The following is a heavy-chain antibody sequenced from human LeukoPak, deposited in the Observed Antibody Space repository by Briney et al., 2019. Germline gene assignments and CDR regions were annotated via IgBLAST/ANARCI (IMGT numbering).Heavy chain of an antibody. D-gene: IGHD3-9*01. CDR2: IYYSGST. Sequence: SETLSLTCTVSGGSISSSSYYWGWIRQPPGKGLEWIGSIYYSGSTYYNPSLKSRVTISVDTSKNQFSLKLSSVTAADTAVYYCARHGDILTGYYSAFDIWGQGTMVTVSS. CDR1: GGSISSSSYY. J-gene: IGHJ3*02. CDR3: ARHGDILTGYYSAFDI. V-gene: IGHV4-39*01.